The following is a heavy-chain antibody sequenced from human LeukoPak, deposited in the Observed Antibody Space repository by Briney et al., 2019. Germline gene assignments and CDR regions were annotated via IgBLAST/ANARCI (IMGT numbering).Heavy chain of an antibody. D-gene: IGHD1-26*01. Sequence: GGSLRLSCAASGFTVSSNDMSWVRQAPGKGLEWVSLIYAGGSGSAYYADSVKGRFTGSRHDSKNTLDLQMNSLRVDDTAVYYCLRQGCGSPPRWGQGTLVTVSS. CDR1: GFTVSSND. J-gene: IGHJ4*02. CDR2: IYAGGSGSA. CDR3: LRQGCGSPPR. V-gene: IGHV3-53*04.